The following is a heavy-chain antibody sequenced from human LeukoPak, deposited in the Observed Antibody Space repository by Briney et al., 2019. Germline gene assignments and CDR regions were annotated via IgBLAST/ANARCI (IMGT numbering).Heavy chain of an antibody. Sequence: GGSLRLSCAASGFTFSSYEMNWVRQAPGKGLEWVSYISSSGSTIYYADSVKGRFTISRDNAKNSLYLQMNSLRAEDTAVYYCARISSRIDSWGQGTLVTVSS. CDR1: GFTFSSYE. J-gene: IGHJ4*02. CDR3: ARISSRIDS. V-gene: IGHV3-48*03. CDR2: ISSSGSTI.